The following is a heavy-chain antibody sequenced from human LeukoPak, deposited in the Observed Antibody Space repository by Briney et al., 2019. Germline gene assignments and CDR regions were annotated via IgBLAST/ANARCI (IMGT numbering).Heavy chain of an antibody. CDR1: GFTFSSYW. CDR2: MKQDGSEK. J-gene: IGHJ4*02. D-gene: IGHD2-2*01. V-gene: IGHV3-7*01. Sequence: PGGSLRLSCAASGFTFSSYWMSWVRQAPGKGLEWVANMKQDGSEKYYVDSVKGRFPISRDNAMNSLNLQMDSLRAEDTAVYYCARRRCTSTSCFEDYWGQGTLVTVSS. CDR3: ARRRCTSTSCFEDY.